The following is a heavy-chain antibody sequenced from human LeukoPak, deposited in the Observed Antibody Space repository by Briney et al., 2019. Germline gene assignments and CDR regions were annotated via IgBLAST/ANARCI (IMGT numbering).Heavy chain of an antibody. D-gene: IGHD6-13*01. CDR2: IKQDGSEK. CDR3: AREGSSWPYYYYGMDV. Sequence: PGGSLRLSCAASGFTFSSYWMSWVRQAPGKGLEWVANIKQDGSEKYYVDSVKGRFTISRDNAKNSPYLQMNSLRAEGTAVYYCAREGSSWPYYYYGMDVWGQGTTVTVSS. V-gene: IGHV3-7*01. J-gene: IGHJ6*02. CDR1: GFTFSSYW.